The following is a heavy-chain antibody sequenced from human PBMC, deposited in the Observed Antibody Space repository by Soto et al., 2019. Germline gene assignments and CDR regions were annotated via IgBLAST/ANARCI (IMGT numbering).Heavy chain of an antibody. D-gene: IGHD3-3*01. CDR2: IIPIFGTA. V-gene: IGHV1-69*01. CDR3: ARARFLEWLVPNRNNWFDP. J-gene: IGHJ5*02. Sequence: QVQLVQSGAEVKKPGSSVKVSCKASGGTFSSYAISWVRQAPGQGLEWMGGIIPIFGTANYAQTFQGRVTITADEATSTAYMELSSMRSEDTAVYYCARARFLEWLVPNRNNWFDPWGQGTLVTVSS. CDR1: GGTFSSYA.